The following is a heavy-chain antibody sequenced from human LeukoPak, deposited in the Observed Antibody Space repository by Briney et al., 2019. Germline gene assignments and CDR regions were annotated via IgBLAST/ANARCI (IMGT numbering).Heavy chain of an antibody. V-gene: IGHV3-23*01. CDR1: GFTSSSYA. J-gene: IGHJ4*02. Sequence: TGGSLRLSCTASGFTSSSYAMYWVRQAPGKGLEWVSGIFGSGGSAHYADSVKGRFAISRDNSQNTVYLQMNSLRAEDTAVYYCGKTTTGYSSGRNPAWPVDYWGQGTLVTVSS. CDR3: GKTTTGYSSGRNPAWPVDY. D-gene: IGHD6-19*01. CDR2: IFGSGGSA.